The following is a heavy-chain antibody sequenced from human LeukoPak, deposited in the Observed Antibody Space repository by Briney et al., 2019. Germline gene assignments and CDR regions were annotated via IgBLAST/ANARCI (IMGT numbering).Heavy chain of an antibody. V-gene: IGHV4-59*01. CDR1: GGSISSYY. D-gene: IGHD6-13*01. CDR2: IYYSGST. CDR3: ARGSQYSSSWTYYYYMDV. J-gene: IGHJ6*03. Sequence: SGTLSLTCTVSGGSISSYYWSWIRQPPGKGLEWIGYIYYSGSTNYNPSLKSRVTISVDTSKNQFSLKLSSVTAADTAVYYCARGSQYSSSWTYYYYMDVWGKGTTVTVSS.